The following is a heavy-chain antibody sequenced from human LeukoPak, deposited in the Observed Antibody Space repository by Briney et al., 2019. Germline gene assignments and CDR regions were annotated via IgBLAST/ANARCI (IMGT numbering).Heavy chain of an antibody. CDR3: ARDHLYSGSYAHWFDP. J-gene: IGHJ5*02. D-gene: IGHD1-26*01. V-gene: IGHV3-66*01. Sequence: GGSLRLSCAASGFNVRSYYMSWVRQAPGKGLEWVSVIYTDGNTYYAVSVKGRFTISRDNSKNTLYPQMNSLRAEDTAVYYCARDHLYSGSYAHWFDPWGQGTLVTVSS. CDR2: IYTDGNT. CDR1: GFNVRSYY.